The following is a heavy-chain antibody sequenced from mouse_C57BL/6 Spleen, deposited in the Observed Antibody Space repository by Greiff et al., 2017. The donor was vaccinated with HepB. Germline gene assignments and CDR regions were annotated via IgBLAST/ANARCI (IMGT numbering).Heavy chain of an antibody. V-gene: IGHV1-54*01. CDR3: ARRKAYSHVDD. Sequence: VQLQQSGAELVRPGTSVKVSCKASGYAFTNYLIEWVKQRPGQGLEWIGVINPGSGGTNYNEKFKGKATLTADKSSSTAYMQLSSLTSEDSAVYFCARRKAYSHVDDWGQGTTRTVSS. CDR1: GYAFTNYL. J-gene: IGHJ2*01. D-gene: IGHD2-10*01. CDR2: INPGSGGT.